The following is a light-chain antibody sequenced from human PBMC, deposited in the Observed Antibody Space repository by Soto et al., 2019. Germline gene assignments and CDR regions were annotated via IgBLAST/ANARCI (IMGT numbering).Light chain of an antibody. CDR2: DAS. J-gene: IGKJ2*01. CDR1: HSISSW. CDR3: KHYNSYPYT. Sequence: DIKMTQSPSTLSASVGDIVTITCRVSHSISSWLAWYQQKPGKDPKLLIYDASSFESGVPSICSGTGSATEFTLTIICLQPDDIATYYFKHYNSYPYTFGQGTKLQIK. V-gene: IGKV1-5*01.